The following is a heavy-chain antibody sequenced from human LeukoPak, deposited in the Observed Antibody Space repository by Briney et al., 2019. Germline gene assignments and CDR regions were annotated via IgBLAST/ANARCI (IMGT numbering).Heavy chain of an antibody. D-gene: IGHD2-15*01. J-gene: IGHJ3*02. Sequence: SVKVSCKASGGTFSSYAISWVRQAPGQGLGWMGGIIPIFGTANYAQKFQGRVTITADESTSTAYMELSSLRSEDTAVYYCARSCGGSCYSRDSSGWFHDAFDIWGQGTMVTVSS. V-gene: IGHV1-69*01. CDR1: GGTFSSYA. CDR2: IIPIFGTA. CDR3: ARSCGGSCYSRDSSGWFHDAFDI.